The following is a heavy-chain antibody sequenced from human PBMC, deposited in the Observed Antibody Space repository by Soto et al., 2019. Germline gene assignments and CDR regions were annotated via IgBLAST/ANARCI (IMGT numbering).Heavy chain of an antibody. CDR2: IKQDGSEK. Sequence: GGSLRLSCAASGFTFSSYWMSWVRQAPGKGLEWVANIKQDGSEKYYVDSVKGRFTISRDNAKNSLYLQMNSLRAEDTAVYYCARDGGIAAHNAFDIWGQGTMVTVSS. CDR1: GFTFSSYW. V-gene: IGHV3-7*03. J-gene: IGHJ3*02. D-gene: IGHD6-6*01. CDR3: ARDGGIAAHNAFDI.